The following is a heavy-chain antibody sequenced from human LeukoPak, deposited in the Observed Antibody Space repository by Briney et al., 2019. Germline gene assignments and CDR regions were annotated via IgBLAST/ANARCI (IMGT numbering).Heavy chain of an antibody. CDR2: IYSGTT. CDR3: ARRAGAYSHPYDY. Sequence: GGSLGLSCTVSGFTVSSNSMSWVRQAPGKGLEWVSFIYSGTTHYSDSVKGRFTISRDNSKNTLYLQMNSLRAEDTAVYYCARRAGAYSHPYDYWGQGPLVTVSS. J-gene: IGHJ4*02. CDR1: GFTVSSNS. D-gene: IGHD4/OR15-4a*01. V-gene: IGHV3-53*01.